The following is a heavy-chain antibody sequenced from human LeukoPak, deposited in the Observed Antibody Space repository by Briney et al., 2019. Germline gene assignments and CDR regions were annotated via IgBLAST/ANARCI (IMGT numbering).Heavy chain of an antibody. Sequence: GGSLRLSCAASGFTFSSYWMHWVRQAPGKGLVWVSRINSDGSSTSYADSVRGRFTISRDNSKNTLYLQMNSLRAEDTAVYYCAKRGETGYSSSWSPYYFDYWGQGTLVTVSS. CDR2: INSDGSST. CDR3: AKRGETGYSSSWSPYYFDY. D-gene: IGHD6-13*01. CDR1: GFTFSSYW. J-gene: IGHJ4*02. V-gene: IGHV3-74*01.